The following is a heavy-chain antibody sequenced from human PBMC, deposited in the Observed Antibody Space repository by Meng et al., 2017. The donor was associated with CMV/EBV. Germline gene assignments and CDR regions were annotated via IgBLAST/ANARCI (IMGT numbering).Heavy chain of an antibody. Sequence: ASVKVSCKASGYTFTSYYMLWVRQAPGQGLEWMGWINPTSGGTNYAQKFRDRVTMTRDTSISTAYMELSSLRSVDTAVYYCTRDSKCYYYGSGYYYESWWFDSWGQGTLVTVSS. J-gene: IGHJ5*01. CDR1: GYTFTSYY. V-gene: IGHV1-2*02. CDR3: TRDSKCYYYGSGYYYESWWFDS. D-gene: IGHD3-22*01. CDR2: INPTSGGT.